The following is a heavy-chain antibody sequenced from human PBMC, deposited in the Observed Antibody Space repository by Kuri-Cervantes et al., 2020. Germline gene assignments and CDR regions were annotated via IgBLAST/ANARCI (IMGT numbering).Heavy chain of an antibody. CDR3: ARLQHSGLHGAGSFDI. Sequence: SETLSLTCAVYGGSFSGYYWSWIRQTPGKGLEWIGEINHSGSTNYNPSLKSRVTISVDTSKNQFSLKLSSVTAADTAVYYCARLQHSGLHGAGSFDIWGQGTMVTVSS. D-gene: IGHD5-12*01. CDR1: GGSFSGYY. J-gene: IGHJ3*02. V-gene: IGHV4-34*01. CDR2: INHSGST.